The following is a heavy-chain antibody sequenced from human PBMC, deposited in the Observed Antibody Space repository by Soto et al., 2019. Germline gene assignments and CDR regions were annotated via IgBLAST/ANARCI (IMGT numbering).Heavy chain of an antibody. J-gene: IGHJ3*02. V-gene: IGHV1-69*02. CDR3: ARGSHHDAFDI. CDR2: IIPILGIA. CDR1: GGTFSSYT. Sequence: QVQLVQSGAEVKKPGSSVKVSCKASGGTFSSYTISWVRQAPGQGLEWMGRIIPILGIANYAQKYQGRVTITADKSTSTAYMELSSLRSEDTAVYYCARGSHHDAFDIWGQGTMVTVSS.